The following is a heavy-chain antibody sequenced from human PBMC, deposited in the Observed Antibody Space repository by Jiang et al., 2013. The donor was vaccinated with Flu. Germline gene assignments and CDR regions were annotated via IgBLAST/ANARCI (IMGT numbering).Heavy chain of an antibody. V-gene: IGHV3-30*18. D-gene: IGHD5-24*01. CDR2: IWYDGSKT. J-gene: IGHJ4*02. CDR3: AKDEGHNNPLDH. Sequence: SLRLSCAASGFTFDGVAMHWVRQAPGKGLEWVAVIWYDGSKTVYADSAKGRLTISRDNSKNTLYLQIDRLRNEDTAMYYCAKDEGHNNPLDHWGQGTLVTVSS. CDR1: GFTFDGVA.